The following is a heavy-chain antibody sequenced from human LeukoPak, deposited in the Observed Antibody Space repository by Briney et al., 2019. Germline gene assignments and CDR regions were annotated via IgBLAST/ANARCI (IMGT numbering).Heavy chain of an antibody. V-gene: IGHV1-69*04. Sequence: GASVKVSCKASGGTFSSYAISWVRQAPGQGLEWMGRIIPILGIANYAQKFQGRVTITADKSTSTAYMELSSLRPDDTAVYYCARDLYFWSGNEDPGGPNFDLWGQGTLVTVSS. CDR3: ARDLYFWSGNEDPGGPNFDL. CDR2: IIPILGIA. J-gene: IGHJ4*02. CDR1: GGTFSSYA. D-gene: IGHD3-3*01.